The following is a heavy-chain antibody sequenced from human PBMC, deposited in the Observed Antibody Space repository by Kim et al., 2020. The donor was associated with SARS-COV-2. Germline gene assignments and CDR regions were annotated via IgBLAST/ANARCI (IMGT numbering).Heavy chain of an antibody. Sequence: GGSLRLSCEASGLAFTTWPMNWVRQAPGKGPEWLSHITSDSRSIYYADSVKGRFTISRDNAKKSLYLQMNSLRDEDTAVYYCARGRNHAFDIWGQGTMVT. J-gene: IGHJ3*02. V-gene: IGHV3-48*02. CDR3: ARGRNHAFDI. CDR1: GLAFTTWP. D-gene: IGHD1-1*01. CDR2: ITSDSRSI.